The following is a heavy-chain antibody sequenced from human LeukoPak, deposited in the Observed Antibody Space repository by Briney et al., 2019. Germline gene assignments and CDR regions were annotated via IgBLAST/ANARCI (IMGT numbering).Heavy chain of an antibody. D-gene: IGHD6-19*01. CDR1: GFTFSSYA. CDR2: ISSNGGST. Sequence: GGSLRLSCSASGFTFSSYAMPWVRQAPGKGLEYVSAISSNGGSTYYADSVKGRFTISRDNSKNTLYLQMSSLRAEDTAVYYCVKDRPRLDSSGWSDFDYWGQGTLVTVSS. CDR3: VKDRPRLDSSGWSDFDY. J-gene: IGHJ4*02. V-gene: IGHV3-64D*06.